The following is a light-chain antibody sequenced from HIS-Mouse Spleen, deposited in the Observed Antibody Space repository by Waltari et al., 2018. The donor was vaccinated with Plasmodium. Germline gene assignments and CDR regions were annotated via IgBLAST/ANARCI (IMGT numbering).Light chain of an antibody. Sequence: EIVLTQSPGTLSLSPGERATLSCSASQSVSSSYLAWYQQKPGQAPRLLILGASSRATGIPDRFSGSGSGTDFTHTISRLEPEDFAVYYCQQYGSSPITFGQGTRLEIK. CDR1: QSVSSSY. CDR3: QQYGSSPIT. V-gene: IGKV3-20*01. CDR2: GAS. J-gene: IGKJ5*01.